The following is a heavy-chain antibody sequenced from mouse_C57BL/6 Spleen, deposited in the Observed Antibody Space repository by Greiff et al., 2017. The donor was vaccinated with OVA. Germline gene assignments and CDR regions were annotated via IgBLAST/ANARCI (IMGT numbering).Heavy chain of an antibody. CDR3: TGDYGSSFLFDY. V-gene: IGHV6-3*01. CDR1: GFTFSNYW. CDR2: IRLKSDTYAT. J-gene: IGHJ2*01. D-gene: IGHD1-1*01. Sequence: EVKLMESGGGLVQPGGSMKLSCVASGFTFSNYWMNWVRQSPEKGLEWVAQIRLKSDTYATHSAESVKGRFTISRDDSKSSVYLQRNNLRAEDTGSYYCTGDYGSSFLFDYWGQGTTLTVSS.